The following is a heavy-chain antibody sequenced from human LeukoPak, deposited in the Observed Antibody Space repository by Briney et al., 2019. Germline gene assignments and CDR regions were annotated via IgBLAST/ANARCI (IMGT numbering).Heavy chain of an antibody. CDR1: GFTFSSYG. CDR3: AKDSVDMDLTFDY. CDR2: ISYDGSNK. J-gene: IGHJ4*02. D-gene: IGHD5-12*01. Sequence: GGSLRLSCAASGFTFSSYGMHWVRQAPGKGLEWVAVISYDGSNKYYADSVKGRFTISRDNSKNTLYLQMNSLRAEDTAVYYCAKDSVDMDLTFDYWGQGTLVTVSS. V-gene: IGHV3-30*18.